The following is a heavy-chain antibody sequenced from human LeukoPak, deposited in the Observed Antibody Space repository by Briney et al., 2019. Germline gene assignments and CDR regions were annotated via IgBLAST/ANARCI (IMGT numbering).Heavy chain of an antibody. CDR2: ISGSGGST. Sequence: GGSLRLSCAASGFTFSSYAMSWVRQAPGKGLEWVSCISGSGGSTYYADSVKGTFTISRDNSKNTLYLEMNTLRVEDTAVYYCAMYSSAWYAVYWGQGTLVTVSS. J-gene: IGHJ4*02. V-gene: IGHV3-23*01. D-gene: IGHD6-19*01. CDR1: GFTFSSYA. CDR3: AMYSSAWYAVY.